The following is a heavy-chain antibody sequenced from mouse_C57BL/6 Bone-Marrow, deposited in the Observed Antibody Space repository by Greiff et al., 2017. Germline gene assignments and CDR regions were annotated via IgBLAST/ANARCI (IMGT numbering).Heavy chain of an antibody. J-gene: IGHJ3*01. CDR2: IDPSDSYT. V-gene: IGHV1-50*01. Sequence: QVQLQQPGAELVKPGASVKLSCKASGYTFTSYWMQWVKQRPGQGLEWIGEIDPSDSYTNYNQKFKGKATLTVDTSSSTAYMQLSSLTSEDSAVYYCARLGFAYWGQGTLSLSLQ. CDR3: ARLGFAY. CDR1: GYTFTSYW.